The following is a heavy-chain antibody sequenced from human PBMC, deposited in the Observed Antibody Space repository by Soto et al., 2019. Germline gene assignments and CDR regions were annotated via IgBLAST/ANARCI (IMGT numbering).Heavy chain of an antibody. V-gene: IGHV1-18*01. Sequence: QVQLVQSGAEVKKPGASLKVSCRASGFTFINDGISWVRQAPGQGLEWMGWIGVLNGNTNYAQNLQDRVTMTTDTSTSTAYMELRSLRSDDTAVYYCARDTQYSRKWNYYGMDVWGQGTTVTVS. CDR3: ARDTQYSRKWNYYGMDV. J-gene: IGHJ6*02. D-gene: IGHD5-12*01. CDR2: IGVLNGNT. CDR1: GFTFINDG.